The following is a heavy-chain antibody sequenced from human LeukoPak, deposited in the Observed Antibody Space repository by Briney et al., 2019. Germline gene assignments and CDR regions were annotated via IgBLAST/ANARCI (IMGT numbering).Heavy chain of an antibody. Sequence: SETLSLTCTVSGGSISSYYWSWIRQPPGKGLEWIGYIYYSGSTNYNPSLKSRVTISVDTSKNQFSLKLSSVTAADTAVYFCARIKYSGPVDYWGQGTLVTVSS. D-gene: IGHD1-26*01. V-gene: IGHV4-59*12. CDR2: IYYSGST. CDR3: ARIKYSGPVDY. J-gene: IGHJ4*02. CDR1: GGSISSYY.